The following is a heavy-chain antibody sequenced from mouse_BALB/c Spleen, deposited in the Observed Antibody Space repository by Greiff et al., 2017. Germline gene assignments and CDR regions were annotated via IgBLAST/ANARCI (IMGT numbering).Heavy chain of an antibody. D-gene: IGHD2-5*01. V-gene: IGHV1-9*01. Sequence: QVQLQQSGAELMKPGASVKISCKATGYTFSSYWIEWVKQRPGHGLEWIGEILPGSGSTNYNEKFKGKATFTADTSSNTAYMQLSSLTSEDSAVYYCARGSNYFYAMDYWGQGTSVTVSS. CDR3: ARGSNYFYAMDY. J-gene: IGHJ4*01. CDR1: GYTFSSYW. CDR2: ILPGSGST.